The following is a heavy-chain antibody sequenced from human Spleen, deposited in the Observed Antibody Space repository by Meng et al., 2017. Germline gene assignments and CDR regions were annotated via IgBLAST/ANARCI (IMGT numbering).Heavy chain of an antibody. D-gene: IGHD4-11*01. CDR3: ARGPTTMAHDFDY. J-gene: IGHJ4*02. Sequence: VELRRSGPGLVRPSETLSLSCSVSGGAFSDYYWRWIRQPPRKGLECIGEINHSGSTNYNPSLESRATISVDTSQNNLSLKLSSVTAADSAVYYCARGPTTMAHDFDYWGQGTLVTVPS. CDR2: INHSGST. CDR1: GGAFSDYY. V-gene: IGHV4-34*01.